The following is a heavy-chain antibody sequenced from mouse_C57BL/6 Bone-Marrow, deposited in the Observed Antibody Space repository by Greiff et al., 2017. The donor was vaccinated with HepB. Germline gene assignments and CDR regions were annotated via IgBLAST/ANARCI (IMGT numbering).Heavy chain of an antibody. V-gene: IGHV1-81*01. CDR2: IYPRSGNT. CDR1: GYTFTSYG. Sequence: LVESGAELARPGASVKLSCKASGYTFTSYGISWVKQRTGQGLEWIGEIYPRSGNTYYNEKFKGKATLTADKSSSTAYMELRSLTSEDSAVYFCARCPHYYGSHYAMDYWGQGTSVTVSS. J-gene: IGHJ4*01. D-gene: IGHD1-1*01. CDR3: ARCPHYYGSHYAMDY.